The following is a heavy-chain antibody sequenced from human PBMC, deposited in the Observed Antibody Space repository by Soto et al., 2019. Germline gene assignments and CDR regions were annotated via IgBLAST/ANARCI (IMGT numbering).Heavy chain of an antibody. CDR1: GFTFSSYG. CDR3: ARDMTSSGWYEPY. J-gene: IGHJ4*02. D-gene: IGHD6-19*01. Sequence: GGSLRLSCAASGFTFSSYGMHWVRQAPGKGLEWVAVIWYDGSNKYYADSVKGRFTISRDNSKNTLYLQMNSLRAEDTAVYYCARDMTSSGWYEPYWGQGTLVTVSS. CDR2: IWYDGSNK. V-gene: IGHV3-33*01.